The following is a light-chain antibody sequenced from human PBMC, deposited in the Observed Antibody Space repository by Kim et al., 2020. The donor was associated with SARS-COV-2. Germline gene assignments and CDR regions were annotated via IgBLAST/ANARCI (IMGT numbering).Light chain of an antibody. CDR3: QQSYSPLWT. Sequence: ASVGDRVTITCRASQSISSYLNWYRQTPGKAPKLLIYAASSLQSGVSSRFSGSGSGTDFILTISSLQPEDFATYYCQQSYSPLWTFGQGTKVDIK. CDR1: QSISSY. J-gene: IGKJ1*01. CDR2: AAS. V-gene: IGKV1-39*01.